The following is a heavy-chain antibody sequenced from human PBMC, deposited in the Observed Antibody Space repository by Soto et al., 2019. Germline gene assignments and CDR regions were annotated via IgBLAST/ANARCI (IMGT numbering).Heavy chain of an antibody. J-gene: IGHJ4*02. CDR1: GGSISSGGYS. Sequence: SETLSLTCAVSGGSISSGGYSWNWIRQPPGKGLEWIGYVYPRGSTSYNPSLQSRVTISVDTSKNQFSLKLSSVTAADTAVYYCASRPLRTMYYFDSWGPGTLVTVSS. CDR3: ASRPLRTMYYFDS. V-gene: IGHV4-30-2*01. CDR2: VYPRGST. D-gene: IGHD6-6*01.